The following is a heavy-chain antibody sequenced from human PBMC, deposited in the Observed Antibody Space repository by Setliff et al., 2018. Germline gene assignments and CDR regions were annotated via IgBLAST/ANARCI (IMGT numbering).Heavy chain of an antibody. D-gene: IGHD3-22*01. Sequence: SVKVSCKASGGTFSNYGISWVRQAPGQGLEWMGGTIPVFGTTDYAQKFQGRVTIMTDESTSTAYMELSSLTSEDTAVYYCARDRISRYYDSGAHAFDIWGQGTMVTVSS. CDR2: TIPVFGTT. CDR1: GGTFSNYG. CDR3: ARDRISRYYDSGAHAFDI. V-gene: IGHV1-69*05. J-gene: IGHJ3*02.